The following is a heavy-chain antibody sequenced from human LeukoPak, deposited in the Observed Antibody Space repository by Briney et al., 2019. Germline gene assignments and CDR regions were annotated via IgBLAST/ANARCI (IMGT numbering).Heavy chain of an antibody. D-gene: IGHD3-3*01. Sequence: SLRLSCAASGFTFSSYEMNWVRQAPGKGLEWVGFIRSKAYGGTTEYAASVKGRFTISRDDSKSIAYLQMNSLKTEDTAVYYCTRDRAPLDYDFWSGTYYYYGMDVWGQGTTVTVSS. CDR3: TRDRAPLDYDFWSGTYYYYGMDV. V-gene: IGHV3-49*04. CDR1: GFTFSSYE. CDR2: IRSKAYGGTT. J-gene: IGHJ6*02.